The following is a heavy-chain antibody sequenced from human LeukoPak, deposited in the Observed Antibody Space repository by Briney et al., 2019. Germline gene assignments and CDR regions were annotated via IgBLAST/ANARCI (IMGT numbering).Heavy chain of an antibody. CDR3: ARDSKGYRYGYRGGYYDYYYMDV. J-gene: IGHJ6*03. D-gene: IGHD5-18*01. CDR2: IYISGSP. CDR1: GGSISSGSYY. Sequence: PSQTLSLTCTVSGGSISSGSYYWTWIRQPAGKGLEYIGRIYISGSPSYNPSLKSRVTISVDTSKNQFSLKLSSVTAADTAVYYCARDSKGYRYGYRGGYYDYYYMDVWGKGTTVTVSS. V-gene: IGHV4-61*02.